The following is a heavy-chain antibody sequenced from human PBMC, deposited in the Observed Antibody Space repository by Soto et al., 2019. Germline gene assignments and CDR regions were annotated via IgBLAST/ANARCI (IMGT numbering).Heavy chain of an antibody. CDR1: GFTFSNYV. CDR2: ISGSGDNT. D-gene: IGHD3-10*01. J-gene: IGHJ4*02. Sequence: EVHLLDSGGGLVQPGGSLRLSCAASGFTFSNYVMSWVRQAPGKGLEWVSSISGSGDNTYYADSVKGRFTISRDNSKNTLFLQMNSLRAEDTAVYYCAELPVVRALGFDYWGQGTLVTVSS. CDR3: AELPVVRALGFDY. V-gene: IGHV3-23*01.